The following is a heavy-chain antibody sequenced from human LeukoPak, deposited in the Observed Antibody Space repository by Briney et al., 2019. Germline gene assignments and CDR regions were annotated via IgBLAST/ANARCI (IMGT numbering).Heavy chain of an antibody. Sequence: GGSLRLSCAASGFTFSSYWMHWVRQAPGKGLEWVSGISWDSGTIDYADSVKGRFTISRDNAKNSLYLQMNSLRAEDTAVYYCARDTFTIRGIDYWGQGTLVTVSS. J-gene: IGHJ4*02. CDR2: ISWDSGTI. D-gene: IGHD3-10*01. CDR3: ARDTFTIRGIDY. CDR1: GFTFSSYW. V-gene: IGHV3-48*04.